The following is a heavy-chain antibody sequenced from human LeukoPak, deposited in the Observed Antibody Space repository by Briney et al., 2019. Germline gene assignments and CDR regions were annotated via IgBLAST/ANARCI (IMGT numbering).Heavy chain of an antibody. CDR1: GGSISSGSYY. D-gene: IGHD5-12*01. CDR2: IYTSGST. V-gene: IGHV4-61*02. J-gene: IGHJ4*02. CDR3: ATRVATVDY. Sequence: ASETLSLTCTVSGGSISSGSYYWSWIRQPAGKGLEWIGRIYTSGSTNYNPSLKSRVTISVDTSKNQFSLKLSSVTAADTAVYYCATRVATVDYWGQGTLVTVSS.